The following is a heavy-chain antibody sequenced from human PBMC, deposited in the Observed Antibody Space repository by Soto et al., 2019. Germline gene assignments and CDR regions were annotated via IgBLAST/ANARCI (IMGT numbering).Heavy chain of an antibody. CDR3: ASGAYYYDRFGYRLDY. CDR1: GYTFTSYY. V-gene: IGHV1-46*01. Sequence: ASGKVSYTASGYTFTSYYMHWVRQAPGQGLEWMGIINPSGGSTSYAQKFQGRVTMTRDTSTSTVYMELSSLRSEDTAVYYCASGAYYYDRFGYRLDYWGEGTSVTVPS. CDR2: INPSGGST. J-gene: IGHJ4*02. D-gene: IGHD3-22*01.